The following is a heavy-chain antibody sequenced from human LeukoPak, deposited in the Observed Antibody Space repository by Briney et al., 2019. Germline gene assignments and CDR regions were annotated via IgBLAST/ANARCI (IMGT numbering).Heavy chain of an antibody. D-gene: IGHD3-22*01. CDR2: IYYSVSS. V-gene: IGHV4-31*03. J-gene: IGHJ4*02. Sequence: SQTLSLTCTVSGDSISRGGYYSSWIRQHPGKGLEWIGYIYYSVSSYYNPSFMGRLTISVDTSKNQFSLKLSSVTAADTAVYYCARGNSSGFRWGQGTLVTVSS. CDR3: ARGNSSGFR. CDR1: GDSISRGGYY.